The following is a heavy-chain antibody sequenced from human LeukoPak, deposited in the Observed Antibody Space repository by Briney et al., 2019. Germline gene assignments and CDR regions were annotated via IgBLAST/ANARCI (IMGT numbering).Heavy chain of an antibody. CDR3: ARGPFIVVVPAAVTPFDY. D-gene: IGHD2-2*01. Sequence: ASVPVSCKASGYTFTGYYIHWVRQAPGQGLQWMGWIDPNHGGTIYTEMFQGRVTMTRDTSISTAYMELSRLRSDDTAVYYCARGPFIVVVPAAVTPFDYWGQGTLVTVSS. V-gene: IGHV1-2*02. J-gene: IGHJ4*02. CDR1: GYTFTGYY. CDR2: IDPNHGGT.